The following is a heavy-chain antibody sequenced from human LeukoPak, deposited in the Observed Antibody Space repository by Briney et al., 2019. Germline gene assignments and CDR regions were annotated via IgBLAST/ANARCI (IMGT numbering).Heavy chain of an antibody. CDR2: INPNSGGT. V-gene: IGHV1-2*06. D-gene: IGHD5-24*01. J-gene: IGHJ4*02. CDR1: GYTFTGYY. Sequence: ASVKVSCTASGYTFTGYYMHWVRQAPGQGLEWMGRINPNSGGTNYAQKFQGRVTMTRDTSISTAYMELSRLRSDDTAVYYCARVNKRWLQLDYWGQGTLVTVSS. CDR3: ARVNKRWLQLDY.